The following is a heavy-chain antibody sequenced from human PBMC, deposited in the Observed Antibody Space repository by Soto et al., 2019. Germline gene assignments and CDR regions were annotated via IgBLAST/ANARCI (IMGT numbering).Heavy chain of an antibody. CDR1: GGSISTYY. V-gene: IGHV4-4*07. CDR2: IYTSRST. Sequence: QVQLQESGPGLVKPSETLSLTCTVAGGSISTYYWSWILQPAGKGLEWIGRIYTSRSTNYNHSLKSRVTISVDTSNNQFSPKLSSVTAADTAVYYCARSSAGYGSSWYYFDYWGQVTLVTVSS. CDR3: ARSSAGYGSSWYYFDY. D-gene: IGHD6-13*01. J-gene: IGHJ4*02.